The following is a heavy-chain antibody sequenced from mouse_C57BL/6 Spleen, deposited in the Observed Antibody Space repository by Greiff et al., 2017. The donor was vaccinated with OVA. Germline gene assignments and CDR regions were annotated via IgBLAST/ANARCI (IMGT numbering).Heavy chain of an antibody. CDR2: IHPNSGST. V-gene: IGHV1-64*01. CDR1: GYTFTSYW. J-gene: IGHJ4*01. Sequence: VQLQQPGAELVKPGASVKLSCKASGYTFTSYWMHWVKQRPGQGLEWIGMIHPNSGSTNYNEKFKGKATLTVDKSSSTAYMQLSSLTSEDSAVDYCARRGSSYDALDYWGQGTTLTVSS. D-gene: IGHD1-1*01. CDR3: ARRGSSYDALDY.